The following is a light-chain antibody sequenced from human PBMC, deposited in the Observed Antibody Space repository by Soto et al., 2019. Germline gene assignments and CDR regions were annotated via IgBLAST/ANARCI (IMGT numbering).Light chain of an antibody. CDR3: QQYGRSPT. V-gene: IGKV3-20*01. J-gene: IGKJ1*01. Sequence: EIVLTQSPGTLSLSPGERATLSCRSSQSVSSNYLAWYQHKPDQAPRLVIYDVSGRATGIPDRFSGSGSGTDFTLTISRLAPEYFAVYYCQQYGRSPTFGQGTKVEIK. CDR2: DVS. CDR1: QSVSSNY.